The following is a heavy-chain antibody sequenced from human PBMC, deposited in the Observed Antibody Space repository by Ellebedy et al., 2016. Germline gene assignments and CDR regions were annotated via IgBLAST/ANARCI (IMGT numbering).Heavy chain of an antibody. CDR2: ISYDGSNK. J-gene: IGHJ5*02. Sequence: GESLKISXAASGFTFSSYAMHWVRQAPGKGLEWVAVISYDGSNKYYADSVKGRFTISRDNSKNTLYLQMNSLRAEDTAVYYCAKNVAGYCSSTSCTDNWFDPWGQGTLVTVSS. CDR3: AKNVAGYCSSTSCTDNWFDP. V-gene: IGHV3-30*18. CDR1: GFTFSSYA. D-gene: IGHD2-2*01.